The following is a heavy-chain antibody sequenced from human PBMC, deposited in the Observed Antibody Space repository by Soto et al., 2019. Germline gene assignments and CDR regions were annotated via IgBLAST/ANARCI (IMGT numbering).Heavy chain of an antibody. CDR1: GGSISSGGYY. D-gene: IGHD3-3*01. CDR3: ARVSEAPFTTSPPWRRAFDI. CDR2: IYYSGIT. V-gene: IGHV4-31*03. J-gene: IGHJ3*02. Sequence: TSETLSLTCTVSGGSISSGGYYWSWVRQHPGKGLEWIGFIYYSGITYYNPSLKSRLTISVDTSKNQFSLKLSSVTAADTAVYYCARVSEAPFTTSPPWRRAFDIWGQGTMVTVSS.